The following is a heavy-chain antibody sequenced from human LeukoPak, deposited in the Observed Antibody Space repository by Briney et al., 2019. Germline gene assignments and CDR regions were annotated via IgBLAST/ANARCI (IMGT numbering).Heavy chain of an antibody. CDR1: GGSFSGYY. V-gene: IGHV4-34*01. J-gene: IGHJ4*02. CDR2: IYHSGST. CDR3: ASGLWFGELLL. Sequence: SETLSLTCAVYGGSFSGYYWSWIRQPPGKGLEWIGEIYHSGSTNYNPSLKSRVTISVDTSKNRFSLKLTSVTAADTAVYYCASGLWFGELLLWGQGTLVSVSS. D-gene: IGHD3-10*01.